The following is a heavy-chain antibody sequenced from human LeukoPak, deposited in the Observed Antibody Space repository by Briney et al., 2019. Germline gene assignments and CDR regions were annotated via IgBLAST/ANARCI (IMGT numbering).Heavy chain of an antibody. D-gene: IGHD5-18*01. V-gene: IGHV1-2*02. J-gene: IGHJ4*02. CDR3: ARDLYTTIFY. CDR2: INPKSGGT. Sequence: GASVKVSCRTSGNTFSGDYIHWVRQAPGQGLEWMGCINPKSGGTTYTQKFQGRVTLTRDTSISTVYMELSSRRSDDTAVYYCARDLYTTIFYWGQGTPVTVSS. CDR1: GNTFSGDY.